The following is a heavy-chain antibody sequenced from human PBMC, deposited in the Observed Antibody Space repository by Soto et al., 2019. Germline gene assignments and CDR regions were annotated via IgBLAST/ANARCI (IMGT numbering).Heavy chain of an antibody. V-gene: IGHV4-38-2*01. J-gene: IGHJ4*02. D-gene: IGHD3-22*01. Sequence: SETLSLTCAVSGYSITTGYYWGWVRRPPGKGLEWIGSVYHSGRTSYNPSLESRVTISVDTSKNQFSLRLSSVTAADTAVYYCVRGVNYYGSSGFYPRDYWGQGILVTVSS. CDR1: GYSITTGYY. CDR3: VRGVNYYGSSGFYPRDY. CDR2: VYHSGRT.